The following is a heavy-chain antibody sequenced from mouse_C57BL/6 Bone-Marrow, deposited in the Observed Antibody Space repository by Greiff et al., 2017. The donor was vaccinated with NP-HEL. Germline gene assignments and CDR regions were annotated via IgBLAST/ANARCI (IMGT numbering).Heavy chain of an antibody. Sequence: VQLQQSGAELVRPGPSVKVSCKASGYAFTNYLIEWVKQRPGQGLEWIGVINPGSGGTNYNEKFKGKATLTADKSSSTAYMQLSSLTSEDSAVYFCARGDYYGSSYVGTDYWGQGTTLTVSS. D-gene: IGHD1-1*01. CDR2: INPGSGGT. J-gene: IGHJ2*01. CDR1: GYAFTNYL. CDR3: ARGDYYGSSYVGTDY. V-gene: IGHV1-54*01.